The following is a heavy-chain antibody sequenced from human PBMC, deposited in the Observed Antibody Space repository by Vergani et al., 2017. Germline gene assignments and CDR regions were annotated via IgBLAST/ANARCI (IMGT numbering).Heavy chain of an antibody. Sequence: EVQLVESGGGLVKPGGSLRLSCAASGFTFSNAWMNWVRPAPGKGLEWVGRIKSKTDGGTTDYAAPVKGRFTISRDDSKNTLYLQMNSLKTEDTAVYYCTTEYYYDSSGYYNYWGQGTLVTVSS. J-gene: IGHJ4*02. V-gene: IGHV3-15*07. CDR1: GFTFSNAW. CDR2: IKSKTDGGTT. CDR3: TTEYYYDSSGYYNY. D-gene: IGHD3-22*01.